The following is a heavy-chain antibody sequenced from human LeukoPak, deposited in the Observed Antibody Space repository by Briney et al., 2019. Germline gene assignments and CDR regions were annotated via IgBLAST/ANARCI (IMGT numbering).Heavy chain of an antibody. J-gene: IGHJ4*02. D-gene: IGHD4-17*01. CDR3: ARGREGYGD. Sequence: ASVKVSCKASGYTFTDYYLHWVRQAPGQGLEWMGWINPNSGDRNSAQKFQGRVTMTRDTSITTAYMELSRLRSDDTAVYYCARGREGYGDWGQGTLVTVSS. CDR2: INPNSGDR. V-gene: IGHV1-2*02. CDR1: GYTFTDYY.